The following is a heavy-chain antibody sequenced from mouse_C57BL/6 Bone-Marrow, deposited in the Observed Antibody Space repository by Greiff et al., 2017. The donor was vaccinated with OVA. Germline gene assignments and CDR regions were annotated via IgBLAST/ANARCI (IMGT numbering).Heavy chain of an antibody. CDR2: IRSKSNNYAT. CDR3: VRPVTYYNAMDY. CDR1: GFSFNTYA. Sequence: EVKLVESGGGLVQPKGSLKLSCAASGFSFNTYAMNWVRQAPGKGLEWVARIRSKSNNYATYYADSVKDRFTISRDDSESMLYLQMNNLKTEDTAMYYCVRPVTYYNAMDYWGQGTSVTVSS. J-gene: IGHJ4*01. D-gene: IGHD2-12*01. V-gene: IGHV10-1*01.